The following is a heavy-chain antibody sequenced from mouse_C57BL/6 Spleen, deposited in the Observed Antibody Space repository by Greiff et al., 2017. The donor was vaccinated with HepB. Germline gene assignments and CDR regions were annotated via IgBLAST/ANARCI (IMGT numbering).Heavy chain of an antibody. CDR3: ARFDGYLPWNYARDY. CDR2: IDPSDSET. D-gene: IGHD2-3*01. Sequence: VPLPPPWAELVRPGSSVPLSCKASGYTFTRSWLHWVQQRPIHGLDWIVNIDPSDSETHYNQKFKDKATLTVDKSSSTAYMQLSSLTSEDSAVYDCARFDGYLPWNYARDYGGQGTSGTVAS. J-gene: IGHJ4*01. V-gene: IGHV1-52*01. CDR1: GYTFTRSW.